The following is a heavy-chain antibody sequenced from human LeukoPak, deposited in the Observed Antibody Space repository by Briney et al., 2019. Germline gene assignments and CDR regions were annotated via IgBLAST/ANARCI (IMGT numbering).Heavy chain of an antibody. J-gene: IGHJ4*02. CDR3: ARNYDVLTGYPYYFDH. CDR1: GFTFSSYS. V-gene: IGHV3-48*04. CDR2: ISWNSGSI. D-gene: IGHD3-9*01. Sequence: GGSLRLSCAASGFTFSSYSMNWVRQAPGKGLEWVSGISWNSGSIGYADSVKGRFTISRDNAKNSLYLQMSSLTPEDTAVYYCARNYDVLTGYPYYFDHWGQGILVTVSS.